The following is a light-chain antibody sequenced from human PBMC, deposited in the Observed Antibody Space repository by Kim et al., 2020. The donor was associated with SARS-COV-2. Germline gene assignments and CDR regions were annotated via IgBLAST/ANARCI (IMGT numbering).Light chain of an antibody. CDR2: RNN. V-gene: IGLV1-47*01. CDR3: AAWDDSLSDVV. Sequence: GQRVTISVSGSSSNIGSNYVYWYQQLPGTAPKLLIYRNNQRPSGVPDRFSGSKSGTSASLAISGLRSEDEADYYCAAWDDSLSDVVFGGGTQLTVL. J-gene: IGLJ2*01. CDR1: SSNIGSNY.